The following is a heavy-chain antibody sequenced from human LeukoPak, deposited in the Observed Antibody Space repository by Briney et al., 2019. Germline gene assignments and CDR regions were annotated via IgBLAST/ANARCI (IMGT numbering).Heavy chain of an antibody. Sequence: AAVKVSCKASGYTFTGYYMHWVRQAPGQGLEWMGWINPNSGGTNYAQKFQGRVTMTRDTSISTAYMELSRLRSDDTAVYYCARDYYDSSGYDFDYWGQGTLVTVSS. CDR2: INPNSGGT. D-gene: IGHD3-22*01. J-gene: IGHJ4*02. CDR1: GYTFTGYY. V-gene: IGHV1-2*02. CDR3: ARDYYDSSGYDFDY.